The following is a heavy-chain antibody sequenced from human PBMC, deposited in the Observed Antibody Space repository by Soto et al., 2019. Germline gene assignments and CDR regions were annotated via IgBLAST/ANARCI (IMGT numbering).Heavy chain of an antibody. CDR3: ARGSVMRRYYYYMDV. CDR2: INHSGST. J-gene: IGHJ6*03. CDR1: GGSFSGYY. V-gene: IGHV4-34*01. D-gene: IGHD6-25*01. Sequence: QVQLQQWGAGLLKPSETLSLTCAVYGGSFSGYYWSWIRQPPGKGLEWIGEINHSGSTNYNPSLTSRVTISVDTSKNQFSLKLSSVTAADTAVYYCARGSVMRRYYYYMDVWGKGTTVTVSS.